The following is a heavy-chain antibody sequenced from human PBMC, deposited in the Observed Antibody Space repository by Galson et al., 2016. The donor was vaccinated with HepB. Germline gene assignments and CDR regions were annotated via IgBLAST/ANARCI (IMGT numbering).Heavy chain of an antibody. J-gene: IGHJ4*02. CDR3: VRGRIQGDY. V-gene: IGHV3-30*03. Sequence: SLRLSCAASGFTFTTSGMHWVRQAPGKGLECVAVISYDGSNIYYADSVKGRFTVSRDIPMNTLYLQMNSLRVEDTALYYCVRGRIQGDYWGQGMLVTVSS. CDR1: GFTFTTSG. CDR2: ISYDGSNI. D-gene: IGHD3-10*01.